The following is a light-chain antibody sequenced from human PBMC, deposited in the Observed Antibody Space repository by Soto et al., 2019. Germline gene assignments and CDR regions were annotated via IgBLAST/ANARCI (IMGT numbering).Light chain of an antibody. V-gene: IGLV2-14*01. CDR1: SSAVGGYNY. Sequence: QSALTQPASVSGSPGQSITISCTGTSSAVGGYNYVSCYQQHPGKAPQLMIYEVSNRPSGVSNRFSGSKSGNTASLTISGLQAEAEADYYCSSYTSSNTYVFGTGTKLTVL. J-gene: IGLJ1*01. CDR3: SSYTSSNTYV. CDR2: EVS.